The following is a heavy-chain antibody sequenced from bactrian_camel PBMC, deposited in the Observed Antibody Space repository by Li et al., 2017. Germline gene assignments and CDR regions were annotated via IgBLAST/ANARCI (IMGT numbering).Heavy chain of an antibody. V-gene: IGHV3S55*01. J-gene: IGHJ4*01. CDR2: ISGDGST. D-gene: IGHD1*01. Sequence: HVQLVESGGGSVQAGGSLRLSCLVSGFTYSSYCMGWYRQAPGNECELVSSISGDGSTYYTDSVKGRFTISHDKDKNSIDLQMNSLKPDDTAMYYCAATGQMLKVAGCRTQGTQVTVS. CDR1: GFTYSSYC.